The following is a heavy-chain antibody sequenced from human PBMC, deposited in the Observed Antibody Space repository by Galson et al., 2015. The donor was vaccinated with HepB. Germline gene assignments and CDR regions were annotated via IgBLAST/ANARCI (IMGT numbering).Heavy chain of an antibody. J-gene: IGHJ4*02. CDR2: ISSSSSYI. V-gene: IGHV3-21*01. D-gene: IGHD6-6*01. Sequence: SLRLSCAASGFTFSSYSMNWVRQAPGKGLEWVSSISSSSSYIYYADSVKGRFTISRDNAKNSLYLQMNSLRAEDTAVYYCARDMDEYSNHFDYWGQGTLVTVSS. CDR1: GFTFSSYS. CDR3: ARDMDEYSNHFDY.